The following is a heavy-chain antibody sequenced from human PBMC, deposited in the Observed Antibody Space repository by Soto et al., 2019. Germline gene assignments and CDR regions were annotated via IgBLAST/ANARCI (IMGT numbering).Heavy chain of an antibody. Sequence: ASVKVSCKASGYTFTSYDINWVRPATGQGLEWMGWMNPNSGNTGYAQKFQGRVTMTSNTSISTAYMELSSLRSEDTAVYYCARGKLGGYSYGCFSYWGQGTLVTVSS. D-gene: IGHD5-18*01. CDR1: GYTFTSYD. J-gene: IGHJ4*02. V-gene: IGHV1-8*01. CDR3: ARGKLGGYSYGCFSY. CDR2: MNPNSGNT.